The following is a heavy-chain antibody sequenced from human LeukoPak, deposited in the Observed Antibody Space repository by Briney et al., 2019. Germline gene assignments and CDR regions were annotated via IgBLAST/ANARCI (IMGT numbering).Heavy chain of an antibody. CDR3: APRTGTGFDY. CDR1: GFTFSSYW. D-gene: IGHD1-1*01. Sequence: GGSLRLSCAASGFTFSSYWMSWVRQAPGKGLEWVSAISGSGGSTYYADSVKARFTISRDNSKNTLYLQMNSLRAEDTAVYYCAPRTGTGFDYWGQGTLVTVSS. J-gene: IGHJ4*02. V-gene: IGHV3-23*01. CDR2: ISGSGGST.